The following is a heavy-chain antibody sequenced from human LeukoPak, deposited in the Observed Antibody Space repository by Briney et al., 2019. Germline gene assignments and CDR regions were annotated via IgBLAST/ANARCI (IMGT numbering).Heavy chain of an antibody. Sequence: SETLSLTCIVSGGSISSYYWSWIRQPPGKGLEWIGYIYPRGSTYYNPSLKSRVILSLDKSANQFSLNLSSVTAADTAVYYCARFSPRAMGNYLDFWGQGTLVTVSS. D-gene: IGHD7-27*01. CDR3: ARFSPRAMGNYLDF. CDR2: IYPRGST. CDR1: GGSISSYY. V-gene: IGHV4-4*09. J-gene: IGHJ4*02.